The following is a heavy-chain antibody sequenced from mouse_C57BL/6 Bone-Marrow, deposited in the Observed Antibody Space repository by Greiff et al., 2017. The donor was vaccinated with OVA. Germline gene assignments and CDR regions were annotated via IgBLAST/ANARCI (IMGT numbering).Heavy chain of an antibody. J-gene: IGHJ3*01. V-gene: IGHV5-6*02. Sequence: EVKLVESGGDLVKPGGSLKLSCAASGFTFSSYGMSWVRQTPDKRLEWVATISSGGSYTYSPDSVKGRFTISRDNAKNTLYLQMSSLKSEDTAMYYCARGRRRFAYWGQGTLVTVSA. CDR3: ARGRRRFAY. CDR2: ISSGGSYT. CDR1: GFTFSSYG.